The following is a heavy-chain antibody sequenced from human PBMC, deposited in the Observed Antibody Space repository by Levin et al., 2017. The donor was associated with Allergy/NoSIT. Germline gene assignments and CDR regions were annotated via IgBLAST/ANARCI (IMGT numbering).Heavy chain of an antibody. Sequence: GESLKISCAASGFTFSGSAMHWVRQASGKGLEWVGRIRSKANSYATAYAASVKGRFTISRDDSKNTAYLQMNSLKTEDTAVYYCTRGYQPLPFDPWGQGTLVTVSS. V-gene: IGHV3-73*01. CDR3: TRGYQPLPFDP. D-gene: IGHD2-2*01. J-gene: IGHJ5*02. CDR2: IRSKANSYAT. CDR1: GFTFSGSA.